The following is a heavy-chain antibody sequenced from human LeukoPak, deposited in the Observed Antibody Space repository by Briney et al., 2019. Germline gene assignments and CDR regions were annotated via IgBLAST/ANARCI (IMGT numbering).Heavy chain of an antibody. V-gene: IGHV3-53*01. J-gene: IGHJ4*02. CDR3: AKAGYYDSSGYFTFDY. Sequence: PGGSLRLSCAASGFTVSSNYMSWVRQAPGKGLEWVSVIYSGGSTYYADSVKGRFTISRDSSKNTLYLQMNSLRAEDTAVYYCAKAGYYDSSGYFTFDYWGQGTLVTVSS. CDR1: GFTVSSNY. D-gene: IGHD3-22*01. CDR2: IYSGGST.